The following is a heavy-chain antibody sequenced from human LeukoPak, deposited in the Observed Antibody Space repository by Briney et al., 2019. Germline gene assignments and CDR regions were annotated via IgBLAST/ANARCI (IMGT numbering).Heavy chain of an antibody. Sequence: PGGSLRLSCAASGFTFSNYWMNWVRQPPGKGLEWIGEINHSGSTNYNPSLKSRVTISVDTSKNQFSLKLSSVTAADTAVYYCAIAAHHDAFDIWGQGTMVTVSS. V-gene: IGHV4-34*01. CDR2: INHSGST. J-gene: IGHJ3*02. CDR1: GFTFSNYW. D-gene: IGHD6-6*01. CDR3: AIAAHHDAFDI.